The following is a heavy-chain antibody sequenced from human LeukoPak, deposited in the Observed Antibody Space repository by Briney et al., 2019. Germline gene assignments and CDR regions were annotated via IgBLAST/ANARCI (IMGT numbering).Heavy chain of an antibody. CDR1: GLTFPRYA. V-gene: IGHV3-23*01. J-gene: IGHJ2*01. Sequence: GGSLRLSCAASGLTFPRYAFAWVRQAPGRGLQWVSGISGSGRDTFYSDSVKGRFTISRDNSKNTHYLQMSSLTAEDTAVYYCAKWGDFWTGLNNWYIELWGRGTLVTVSS. D-gene: IGHD3/OR15-3a*01. CDR3: AKWGDFWTGLNNWYIEL. CDR2: ISGSGRDT.